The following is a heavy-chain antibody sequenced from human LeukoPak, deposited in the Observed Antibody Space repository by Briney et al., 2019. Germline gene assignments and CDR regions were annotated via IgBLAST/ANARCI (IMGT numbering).Heavy chain of an antibody. D-gene: IGHD3-16*01. CDR2: IYDSGST. Sequence: PSETLSLTCTVSGGSIRSSYYYWGWIRQPPGKGLEWIGSIYDSGSTYYNPSLKSRVTISVDTSKNQFSLKLNSVTAADTAVYYCARGLGGSFGWQTTPYYYGMDVWGQGTTVTVSS. CDR3: ARGLGGSFGWQTTPYYYGMDV. CDR1: GGSIRSSYYY. V-gene: IGHV4-39*01. J-gene: IGHJ6*02.